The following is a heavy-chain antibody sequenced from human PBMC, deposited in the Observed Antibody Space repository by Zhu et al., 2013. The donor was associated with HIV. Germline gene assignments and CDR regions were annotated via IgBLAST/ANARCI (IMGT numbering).Heavy chain of an antibody. D-gene: IGHD3-22*01. Sequence: QVHLLQSGPEFKKPGASVKVSCKADGFTLSGHYMHWVRQTPGQGLEWMGWIKPNSGDTHLIGKFQGRVTFTRDTFSSTVYMELTRLRVDDTAVYYCARGRYYYDHNGYYHEYFQVWGQGTWSPSPQ. V-gene: IGHV1-2*02. CDR1: GFTLSGHY. CDR3: ARGRYYYDHNGYYHEYFQV. J-gene: IGHJ1*01. CDR2: IKPNSGDT.